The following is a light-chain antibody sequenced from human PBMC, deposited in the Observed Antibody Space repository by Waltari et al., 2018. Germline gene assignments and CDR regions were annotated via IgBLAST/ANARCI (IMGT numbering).Light chain of an antibody. CDR2: GAS. V-gene: IGKV3-15*01. CDR1: QSVSSN. J-gene: IGKJ2*01. Sequence: ELVMTQSPATLSVSPGERATLPCRASQSVSSNLPWYQQKPGQAPRLLIYGASTRATGIPARFSGSGSGTEFTLTISSLQSEDFAVYYCQQYNNWPPRYTFGQGTKLEIK. CDR3: QQYNNWPPRYT.